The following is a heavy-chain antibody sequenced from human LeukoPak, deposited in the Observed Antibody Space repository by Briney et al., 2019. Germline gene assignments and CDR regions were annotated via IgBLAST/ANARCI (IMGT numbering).Heavy chain of an antibody. Sequence: SETLSLTCAVYGGSFSGYYWSWIRQPPGKGLEWIGEINHSGSTNYNPSLKSRVTISVDTSKNQFSLKLSSVTAADTAVCYCARKGYSGSYGTNYWGQGTLVTVSS. CDR2: INHSGST. CDR1: GGSFSGYY. J-gene: IGHJ4*02. V-gene: IGHV4-34*01. CDR3: ARKGYSGSYGTNY. D-gene: IGHD1-26*01.